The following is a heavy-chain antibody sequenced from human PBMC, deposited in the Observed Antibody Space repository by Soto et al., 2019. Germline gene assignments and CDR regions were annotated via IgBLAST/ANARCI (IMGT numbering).Heavy chain of an antibody. D-gene: IGHD5-18*01. CDR3: ATVGPPLSGAFTYGYEGPFDY. V-gene: IGHV1-69*06. CDR2: IIGVFPTT. J-gene: IGHJ4*02. Sequence: VQLVQSGAEVKKPGSSVKVSCKTSGGSQATSWVRQAPGHGPEWLGGIIGVFPTTNKAEKFEGRVTITADKSTCTAYMELSSLTSVDTAVYYCATVGPPLSGAFTYGYEGPFDYWGQGILVIVSS. CDR1: GGSQA.